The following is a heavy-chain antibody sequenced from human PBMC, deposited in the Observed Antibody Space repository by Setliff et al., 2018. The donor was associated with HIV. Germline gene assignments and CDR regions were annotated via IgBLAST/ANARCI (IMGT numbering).Heavy chain of an antibody. J-gene: IGHJ6*02. CDR3: ARLGSGWSDSYYYAMDI. Sequence: GASVKVSCKPSGYTFTTYGLSWVRQAPGHGLEWLGWISPNFGHTNYAQKFVGRVTMTVDTSTSRAYMELMSLRSDDTAVYFCARLGSGWSDSYYYAMDIWGQGTTVTVSS. CDR2: ISPNFGHT. CDR1: GYTFTTYG. V-gene: IGHV1-18*01. D-gene: IGHD6-19*01.